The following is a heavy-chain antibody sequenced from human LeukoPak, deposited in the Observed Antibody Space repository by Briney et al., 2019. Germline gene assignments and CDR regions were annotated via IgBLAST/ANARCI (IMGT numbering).Heavy chain of an antibody. CDR2: ISYDGSNK. Sequence: GRSLRLSCAASGFTFSSYAMHWVRQAPGKGLEWVAVISYDGSNKYYADSVKGRFTISRDNSKNTLYLHMNSLRAEDTAVYYCARARYSSAIYYYYGMDVWGQGTTVTVSS. CDR1: GFTFSSYA. D-gene: IGHD6-25*01. CDR3: ARARYSSAIYYYYGMDV. J-gene: IGHJ6*02. V-gene: IGHV3-30-3*01.